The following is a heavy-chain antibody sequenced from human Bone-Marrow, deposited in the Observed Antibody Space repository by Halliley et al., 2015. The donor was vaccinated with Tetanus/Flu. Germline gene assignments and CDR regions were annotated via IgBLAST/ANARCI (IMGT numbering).Heavy chain of an antibody. D-gene: IGHD2-2*01. V-gene: IGHV4-59*11. CDR2: IYYRGST. Sequence: TLSLTCTVSGAPLNDHYWSWIRLSPGKGLEWIGYIYYRGSTKYNPSFKSRVTISVDSSKNQFSLNLSSVTAADTAVYYCARVVCSSDRGHYGMDIWGQGTSVTVSS. J-gene: IGHJ6*02. CDR1: GAPLNDHY. CDR3: ARVVCSSDRGHYGMDI.